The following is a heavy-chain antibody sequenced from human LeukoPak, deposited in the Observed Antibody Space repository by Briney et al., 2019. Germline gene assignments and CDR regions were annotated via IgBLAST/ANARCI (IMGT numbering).Heavy chain of an antibody. V-gene: IGHV3-23*01. J-gene: IGHJ3*02. CDR2: ISGSGGST. CDR1: GFTFSSYA. D-gene: IGHD6-13*01. CDR3: AKDRGYSSSWYGSEDAFDI. Sequence: GGSLRLSCAASGFTFSSYAMSWVRQAPGKGLEWVSAISGSGGSTYYADSVKGRFTISRDNSKNTLYLQMNSLRAEDTAVYYCAKDRGYSSSWYGSEDAFDIWGQGTMVTVSS.